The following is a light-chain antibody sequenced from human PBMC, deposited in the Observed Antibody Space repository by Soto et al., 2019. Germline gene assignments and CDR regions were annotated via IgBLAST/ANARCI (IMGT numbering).Light chain of an antibody. V-gene: IGKV2-28*01. CDR3: MQALQTPIT. Sequence: DIVMTRSPLSLPVTPGEPASISCMSSQSLLYSNGYNYLDWYLQRPGQSPQLLVYLGSNRASGVPDRFSGSGSGTDFTLKISRVEAEDVGVYYCMQALQTPITFGQGTRLEIK. CDR2: LGS. CDR1: QSLLYSNGYNY. J-gene: IGKJ5*01.